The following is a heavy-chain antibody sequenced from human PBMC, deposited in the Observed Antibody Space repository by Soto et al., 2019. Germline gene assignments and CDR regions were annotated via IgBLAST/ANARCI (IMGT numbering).Heavy chain of an antibody. CDR3: AKDNCVSPRCYRLYNWFDP. Sequence: QVQLVESGGGVVQPGRSLRLSCVASGFTFSSYGMHWVRQAPGKGLEWVAVIAYDGSNKYYADSVKGRFTISRDNSMNPLFLQMNSLRAEDTAVYYCAKDNCVSPRCYRLYNWFDPWGQGTLVTVSS. CDR1: GFTFSSYG. CDR2: IAYDGSNK. D-gene: IGHD2-2*01. J-gene: IGHJ5*02. V-gene: IGHV3-30*18.